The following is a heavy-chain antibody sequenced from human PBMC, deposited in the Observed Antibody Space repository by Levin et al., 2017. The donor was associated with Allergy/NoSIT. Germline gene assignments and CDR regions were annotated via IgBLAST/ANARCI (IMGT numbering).Heavy chain of an antibody. J-gene: IGHJ4*02. CDR2: IWYDGSNK. CDR1: GFTFSSYG. V-gene: IGHV3-33*01. D-gene: IGHD3-9*01. Sequence: PGESLKISCAASGFTFSSYGMHWVRQAPGKGLEWVAVIWYDGSNKYYADSVKGRFTISRDNSKNTLYLQMNSLRAEDTAVYYCARGPDYDILTGYYMGVDYWGQGTLVTVSS. CDR3: ARGPDYDILTGYYMGVDY.